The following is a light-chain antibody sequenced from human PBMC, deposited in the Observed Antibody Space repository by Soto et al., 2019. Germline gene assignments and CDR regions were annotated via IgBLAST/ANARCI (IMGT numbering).Light chain of an antibody. J-gene: IGKJ3*01. Sequence: DIVMTQSPLSLPVTPGEPASISCRSSQSLLHSNGYNYLDWYLQKPGQSPQLLIYLGSNRASGVPDRFSGRGSGKDFTLKISRVEAEDVGVYYCMQALQTPLPFGPGTKVDIK. V-gene: IGKV2-28*01. CDR3: MQALQTPLP. CDR2: LGS. CDR1: QSLLHSNGYNY.